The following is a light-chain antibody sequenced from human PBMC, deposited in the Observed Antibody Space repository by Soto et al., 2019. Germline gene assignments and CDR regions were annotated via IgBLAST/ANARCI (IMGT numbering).Light chain of an antibody. CDR2: GAS. CDR3: QQYESSVT. V-gene: IGKV3-20*01. Sequence: ENVLTQSPGSLSLSPGEEATVSCRASQSVSSSFFAWYQQKPGQAPSLLIYGASRRATGVPDRFSGSGSGTDFTLSISRLEPEDFAVYYCQQYESSVTFGQGTKVEIK. CDR1: QSVSSSF. J-gene: IGKJ1*01.